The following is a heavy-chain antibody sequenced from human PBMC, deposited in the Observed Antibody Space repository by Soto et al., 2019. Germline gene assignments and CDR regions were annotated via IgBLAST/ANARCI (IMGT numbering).Heavy chain of an antibody. V-gene: IGHV1-2*02. CDR1: GYTFTGYY. D-gene: IGHD4-17*01. CDR2: INPNSGGT. Sequence: RASVKVSCKASGYTFTGYYMHWVRQAPGQGLEWMGWINPNSGGTNYAQKFQGRVTMTRDTSISTAYMELSRLRSDDTAVYYCARTYGDYGTYYYYGMDVWGQGTTVTVSS. CDR3: ARTYGDYGTYYYYGMDV. J-gene: IGHJ6*02.